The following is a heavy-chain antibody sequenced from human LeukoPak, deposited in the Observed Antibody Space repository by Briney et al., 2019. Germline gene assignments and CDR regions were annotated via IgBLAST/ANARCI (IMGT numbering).Heavy chain of an antibody. D-gene: IGHD6-19*01. CDR3: AKGQQWLVRGNYFDY. J-gene: IGHJ4*02. CDR1: GFTFGSYA. Sequence: QPGGSLRLSCAASGFTFGSYAMSWVRQAPGKGLEWVSAISGSGGSTYYADSVKGRFTISRDNSKNTLYLQMNSLRAEDTAVYYCAKGQQWLVRGNYFDYWGQGTLVTVSS. V-gene: IGHV3-23*01. CDR2: ISGSGGST.